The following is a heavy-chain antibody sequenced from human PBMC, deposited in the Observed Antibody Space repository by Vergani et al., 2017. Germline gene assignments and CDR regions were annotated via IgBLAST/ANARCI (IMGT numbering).Heavy chain of an antibody. CDR2: LTGGGGST. D-gene: IGHD3-10*02. CDR1: GFTFSTYA. J-gene: IGHJ6*02. CDR3: VRVPLIRICSGNYGINNYHGMDV. Sequence: EVQLLESGGSLKQPGGSVRLSCAASGFTFSTYAMHWVRQAPGKGLEWVSALTGGGGSTYYADSFKGRFIISRDNAKNSIYLQMNSLRAEDTAVYFCVRVPLIRICSGNYGINNYHGMDVWVQGTTVIVSS. V-gene: IGHV3-23*01.